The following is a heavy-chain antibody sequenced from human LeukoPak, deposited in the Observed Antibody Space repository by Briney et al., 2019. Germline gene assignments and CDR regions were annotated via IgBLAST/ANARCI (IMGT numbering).Heavy chain of an antibody. CDR2: NIPIFGTA. D-gene: IGHD2-15*01. CDR1: GGTFSSYA. Sequence: SVKVSCKASGGTFSSYAISWVRQAPGQGLEWKGGNIPIFGTANYAQKFQGRVTITADESTSTAYMELSSLRSEDTAVYYCATDLPLGVVAATPRTGYWGQGTLVTVSS. J-gene: IGHJ4*02. CDR3: ATDLPLGVVAATPRTGY. V-gene: IGHV1-69*13.